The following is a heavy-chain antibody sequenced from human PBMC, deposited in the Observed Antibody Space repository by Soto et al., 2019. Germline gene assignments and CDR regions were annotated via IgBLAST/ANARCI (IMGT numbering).Heavy chain of an antibody. Sequence: ASVKVSCKASGYTFTTSYMHWVRQAPGQGLEWMGIINPSGGSTSYAQKFQGRVTMTRDTSTSTVYMELSSLRSEDTAVYYCARGTPKHCSGGSCYSGWFDPWGQGTLVTVSS. CDR3: ARGTPKHCSGGSCYSGWFDP. V-gene: IGHV1-46*03. J-gene: IGHJ5*02. CDR2: INPSGGST. CDR1: GYTFTTSY. D-gene: IGHD2-15*01.